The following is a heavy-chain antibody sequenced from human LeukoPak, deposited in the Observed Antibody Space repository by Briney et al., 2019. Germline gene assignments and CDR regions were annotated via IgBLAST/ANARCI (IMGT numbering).Heavy chain of an antibody. CDR3: ARGYSRAAFDI. CDR1: GFTFSNYL. Sequence: TGGSLRLSCVGSGFTFSNYLMNWVRQAPGKGLEWVSFISSTGGTIYYADAVEGRFTVSRDNAKNSLLLQMNSLRAEDTALYYCARGYSRAAFDIWGQGTMVTVSS. CDR2: ISSTGGTI. D-gene: IGHD2-15*01. J-gene: IGHJ3*02. V-gene: IGHV3-48*01.